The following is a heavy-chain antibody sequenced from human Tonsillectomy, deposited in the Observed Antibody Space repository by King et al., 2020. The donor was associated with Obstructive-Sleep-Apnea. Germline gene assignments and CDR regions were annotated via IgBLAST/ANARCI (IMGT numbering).Heavy chain of an antibody. CDR1: GYTFTAYY. Sequence: VQLVQSGAEVKKPGASVKVSCKASGYTFTAYYIHWVRQAPGQGLEWMGWISPNSGATKYAQKFQDRVTMTRDTSIRTAYMDLSRLSTDDTAIYYCARDMSAYDSTSPAYWGQGTRVTVSS. CDR3: ARDMSAYDSTSPAY. D-gene: IGHD3-10*01. J-gene: IGHJ4*02. V-gene: IGHV1-2*02. CDR2: ISPNSGAT.